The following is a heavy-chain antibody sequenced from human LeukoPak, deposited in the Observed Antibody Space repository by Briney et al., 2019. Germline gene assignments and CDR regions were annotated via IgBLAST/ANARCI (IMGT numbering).Heavy chain of an antibody. D-gene: IGHD3-10*01. J-gene: IGHJ6*03. CDR2: IYYSGST. Sequence: SETLSLTCTVSGGSISSYYWSWIRQPPGKGLEWIGYIYYSGSTNYNPSLKSRVTISVDTSKNQFSLKLSSVTAADTAVYYCARRSSGDNYYYYYYMDVWGKGTTVTVSS. V-gene: IGHV4-59*01. CDR3: ARRSSGDNYYYYYYMDV. CDR1: GGSISSYY.